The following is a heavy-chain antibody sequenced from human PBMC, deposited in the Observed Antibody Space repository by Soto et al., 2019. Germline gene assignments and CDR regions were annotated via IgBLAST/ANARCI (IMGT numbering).Heavy chain of an antibody. Sequence: EVQLVESGGGLIPPGGSLRLSCEASGFIFSNYWMHCVRQTPGTGLVWVSRISNDGSITNYADSVKGRFTISRDNAKNTLYLQMNSLRAEDTAVYYCAKDLTWNQADYWGQGALVTVSS. J-gene: IGHJ4*02. CDR3: AKDLTWNQADY. V-gene: IGHV3-74*01. CDR1: GFIFSNYW. D-gene: IGHD1-1*01. CDR2: ISNDGSIT.